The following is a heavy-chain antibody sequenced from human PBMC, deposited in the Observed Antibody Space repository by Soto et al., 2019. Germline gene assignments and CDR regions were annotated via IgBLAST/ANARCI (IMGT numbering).Heavy chain of an antibody. V-gene: IGHV1-2*02. J-gene: IGHJ6*02. CDR3: ARDSGSSWYGSYYYAMDV. D-gene: IGHD6-13*01. Sequence: ASVKVSCKPSGYTFTAYHIHWVRQAPGQGLEWMGWINPNSGAINYAQKFQGRVTMTRDTYIGTVFMELSSLTYDDTAVYYCARDSGSSWYGSYYYAMDVWGQGTTVTVSS. CDR1: GYTFTAYH. CDR2: INPNSGAI.